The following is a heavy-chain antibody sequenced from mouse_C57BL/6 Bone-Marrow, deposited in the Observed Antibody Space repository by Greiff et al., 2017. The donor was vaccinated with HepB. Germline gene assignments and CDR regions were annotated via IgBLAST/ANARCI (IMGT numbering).Heavy chain of an antibody. D-gene: IGHD1-1*01. J-gene: IGHJ2*01. CDR3: TRSKVPYDYGSRGFDY. CDR1: GYTFTDYE. V-gene: IGHV1-15*01. CDR2: IDPETGGT. Sequence: VQLQQSGAELVRPGASVTLSCKASGYTFTDYEMHWVKQTPVHGLEWIGAIDPETGGTAYNQKFKGKAILTADKSSSTAYMELRSLTSEDSAVYYCTRSKVPYDYGSRGFDYWGQGTTLTVSS.